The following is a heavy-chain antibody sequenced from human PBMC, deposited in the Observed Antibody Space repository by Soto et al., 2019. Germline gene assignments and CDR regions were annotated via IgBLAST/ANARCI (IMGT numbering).Heavy chain of an antibody. Sequence: GGSLRLSCAASGFTFSSYAMSWVRQAPGKGLEWVSAISGSGGSTYYADSVKGRFTISRDNSKNTLYLQMNSLRAEDTAVYYCAKERGVSGSYSNYYYGMDVWGQGTTVTVYS. D-gene: IGHD1-26*01. V-gene: IGHV3-23*01. J-gene: IGHJ6*02. CDR2: ISGSGGST. CDR1: GFTFSSYA. CDR3: AKERGVSGSYSNYYYGMDV.